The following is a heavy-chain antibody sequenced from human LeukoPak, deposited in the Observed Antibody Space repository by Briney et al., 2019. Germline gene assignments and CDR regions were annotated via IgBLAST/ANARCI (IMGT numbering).Heavy chain of an antibody. CDR3: ARAHCGGDCYSLGPMNDY. J-gene: IGHJ4*02. V-gene: IGHV5-51*01. Sequence: KYGESLKISCKGSGYSFTTYWIGWVRQMPGKGLEWMGIIFPGDSETRYSPSFEGQVTISVDKSISTAYLQWSSLKASDTAMYYCARAHCGGDCYSLGPMNDYWGQGTLVTVSS. D-gene: IGHD2-21*02. CDR2: IFPGDSET. CDR1: GYSFTTYW.